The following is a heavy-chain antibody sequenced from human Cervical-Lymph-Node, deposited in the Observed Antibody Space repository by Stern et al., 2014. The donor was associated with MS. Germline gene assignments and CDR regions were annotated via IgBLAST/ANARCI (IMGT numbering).Heavy chain of an antibody. CDR1: GYTFTSHY. V-gene: IGHV1-46*01. Sequence: QVQLVQSGAEVKKPGASVKVSCKASGYTFTSHYMHWVRQAPGQGLEWVGIINPSGDSASYAQKFQGRVTMTRDTSTSTRYMELSSLRSEDTSVYYCASGTGSKRPAGNYWGQGTLVTVSS. CDR3: ASGTGSKRPAGNY. D-gene: IGHD3/OR15-3a*01. CDR2: INPSGDSA. J-gene: IGHJ4*02.